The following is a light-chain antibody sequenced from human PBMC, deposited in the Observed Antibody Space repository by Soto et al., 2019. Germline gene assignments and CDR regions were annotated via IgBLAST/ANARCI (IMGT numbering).Light chain of an antibody. CDR2: GAS. V-gene: IGKV3D-20*02. CDR3: LHRINLPLT. Sequence: TLPCRASQSVTSGLFAWYQHKAGQAPRLLMYGASSRATGIPDRFSGMGSGTHFTLTVCSLGTADVAAYYSLHRINLPLTFPQGTKVEIK. J-gene: IGKJ1*01. CDR1: QSVTSGL.